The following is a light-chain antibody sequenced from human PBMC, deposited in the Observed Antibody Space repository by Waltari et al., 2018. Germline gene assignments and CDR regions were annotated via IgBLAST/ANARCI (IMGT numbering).Light chain of an antibody. J-gene: IGKJ4*01. CDR3: QQRTNWPS. CDR2: DAS. CDR1: QGISGF. Sequence: IVLTQSPATLSLSPGERATLSCRASQGISGFLAWYQQKPGQAPRLLVYDASNRATGIPARFSGSGSGADFTLTISSLEPEDFAVYYCQQRTNWPSFGGGTRVELK. V-gene: IGKV3-11*01.